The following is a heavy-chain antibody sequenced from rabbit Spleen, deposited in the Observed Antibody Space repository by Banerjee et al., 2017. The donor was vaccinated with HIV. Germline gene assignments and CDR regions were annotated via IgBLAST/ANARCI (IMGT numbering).Heavy chain of an antibody. V-gene: IGHV1S45*01. CDR1: GFSFNSGYD. CDR3: ARDAGSYDYIDGYFNL. Sequence: QEQLVESGGGLVQPEGSLKLSCTASGFSFNSGYDMCWVRQAPGKGLEWIGCIDTGGNTYYASWAKGRFTISKTSSTVSLQMTSLTAADTATYFCARDAGSYDYIDGYFNLWARAPWSPS. CDR2: IDTGGNT. D-gene: IGHD8-1*01. J-gene: IGHJ4*01.